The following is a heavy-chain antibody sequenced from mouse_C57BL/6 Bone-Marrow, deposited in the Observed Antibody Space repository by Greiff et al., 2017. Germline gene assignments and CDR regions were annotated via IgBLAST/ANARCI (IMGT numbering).Heavy chain of an antibody. V-gene: IGHV1-7*01. D-gene: IGHD3-3*01. CDR1: GYTFTSYW. CDR2: INPSSGYP. CDR3: ARGGPRFAY. J-gene: IGHJ3*01. Sequence: QVQLQQSGAELAKPGASVKLSCKASGYTFTSYWMHWVKQRPGQGLEWIGYINPSSGYPKYNQKFKDKATLTADKSYSTAYMQPSSLTYEDSAVYYCARGGPRFAYWGQGTLVTVSA.